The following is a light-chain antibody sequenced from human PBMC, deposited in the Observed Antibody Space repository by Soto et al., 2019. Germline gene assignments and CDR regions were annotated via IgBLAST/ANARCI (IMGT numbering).Light chain of an antibody. CDR2: RNT. Sequence: QSVLTQPPSVSGAPGQTVTISCTGSSSNIGAGFDVHWFQQLPGTAPTLLIYRNTNRPSGVPDRFSGSKSGTSASLAITGLQAADEADYYCQSYDRTLSGSYVFGNGTKVTVL. CDR1: SSNIGAGFD. V-gene: IGLV1-40*01. CDR3: QSYDRTLSGSYV. J-gene: IGLJ1*01.